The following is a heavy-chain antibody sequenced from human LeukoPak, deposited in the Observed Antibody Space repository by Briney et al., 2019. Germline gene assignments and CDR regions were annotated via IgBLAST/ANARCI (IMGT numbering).Heavy chain of an antibody. CDR3: AKVSHYYDSSGYYKCFDY. V-gene: IGHV3-23*01. D-gene: IGHD3-22*01. CDR2: ISGSGGST. CDR1: GFTNSSYA. J-gene: IGHJ4*02. Sequence: GGSLRLSCAASGFTNSSYAMSLVRQAPGKGLEWVSAISGSGGSTYYADSVKGRFTISRDNSKNTLYLQMNSLRAEDTAVYYCAKVSHYYDSSGYYKCFDYWGQGTLVTVSS.